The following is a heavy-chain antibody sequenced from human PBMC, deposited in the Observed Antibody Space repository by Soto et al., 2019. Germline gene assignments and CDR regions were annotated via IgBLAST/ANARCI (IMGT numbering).Heavy chain of an antibody. CDR2: IYYSGST. CDR3: ARHLGIAAAGTFPWFDP. CDR1: GGSISSYY. Sequence: SETLSLTCTVSGGSISSYYWSWIRQPPGKGLEWIGYIYYSGSTNYNPSLKSRVTISVDTSKNQFSLKLSSVTAADTAVYYCARHLGIAAAGTFPWFDPWGQGTLVTVSS. V-gene: IGHV4-59*08. J-gene: IGHJ5*02. D-gene: IGHD6-13*01.